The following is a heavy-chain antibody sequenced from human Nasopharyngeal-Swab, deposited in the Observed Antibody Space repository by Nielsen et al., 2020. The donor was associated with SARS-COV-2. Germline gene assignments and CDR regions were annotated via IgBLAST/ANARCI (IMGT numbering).Heavy chain of an antibody. CDR2: IYTSGST. CDR3: ARGRRLLPTLMVVDTPDGFGY. Sequence: SETLSLTCTVSGGSISSYYWSWIRQPAGKGLEWIGRIYTSGSTNYNPSLKSRVTISVDTSKNQFSLNLSSVTAADTAVYYCARGRRLLPTLMVVDTPDGFGYWGQGTLVTVSS. CDR1: GGSISSYY. D-gene: IGHD3-22*01. J-gene: IGHJ4*02. V-gene: IGHV4-4*07.